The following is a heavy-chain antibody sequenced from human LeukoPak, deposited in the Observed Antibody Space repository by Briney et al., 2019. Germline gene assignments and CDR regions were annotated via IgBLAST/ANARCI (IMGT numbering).Heavy chain of an antibody. D-gene: IGHD6-19*01. CDR2: IQYDGSAK. V-gene: IGHV3-30*02. J-gene: IGHJ4*02. Sequence: TGGSLRLSCTASGFIFSDYGMHWVRQAPGKGLEWVTFIQYDGSAKYYADSVKGRFTISRDNSKTTLYLQMNSLRAEDTAVYYCAKSHSSASRYYFGYWGQGTLVTVSS. CDR3: AKSHSSASRYYFGY. CDR1: GFIFSDYG.